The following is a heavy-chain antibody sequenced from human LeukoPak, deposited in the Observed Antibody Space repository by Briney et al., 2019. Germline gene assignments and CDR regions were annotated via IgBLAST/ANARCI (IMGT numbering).Heavy chain of an antibody. CDR1: GGSISSYY. J-gene: IGHJ4*02. V-gene: IGHV4-59*05. Sequence: SETLSLTCSVSGGSISSYYWSWIRQPAGKGLEWIGSIYYSGSTYYNPSLKSRVTISVDTSKNQFSLKLSSVTAADTAVYYCARQRKDGSSGYYYWGQGTLVTVSS. CDR2: IYYSGST. CDR3: ARQRKDGSSGYYY. D-gene: IGHD3-22*01.